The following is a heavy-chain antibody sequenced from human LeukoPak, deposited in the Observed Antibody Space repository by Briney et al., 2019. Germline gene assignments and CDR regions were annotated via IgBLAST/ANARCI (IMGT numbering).Heavy chain of an antibody. CDR2: ISGSGVTT. Sequence: GGSLRLSCAASGFTFSNYAMTWVRQAPGKGLEWVSVISGSGVTTYYADSVKGRFTISRDNSKNTVYLQMNSLRAEDTAVYYCARGRYCSGGSCHDYYYYYMDVWGKGTTVTVSS. CDR3: ARGRYCSGGSCHDYYYYYMDV. D-gene: IGHD2-15*01. J-gene: IGHJ6*03. CDR1: GFTFSNYA. V-gene: IGHV3-23*01.